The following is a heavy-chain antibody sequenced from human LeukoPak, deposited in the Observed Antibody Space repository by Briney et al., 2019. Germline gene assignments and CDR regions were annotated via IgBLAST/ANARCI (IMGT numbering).Heavy chain of an antibody. CDR3: ARGRYATYDSSGYYGVFFDY. V-gene: IGHV4-30-2*01. D-gene: IGHD3-22*01. CDR1: GGSISSGGYS. CDR2: IYHSGGT. J-gene: IGHJ4*02. Sequence: PSETLSLTCAVSGGSISSGGYSWSWIRQPPGKGLEWIGYIYHSGGTYYNPSLKSRVTISVDRSKNQFSLKLSSVTAADTAVYYCARGRYATYDSSGYYGVFFDYWGQGTLVTVSS.